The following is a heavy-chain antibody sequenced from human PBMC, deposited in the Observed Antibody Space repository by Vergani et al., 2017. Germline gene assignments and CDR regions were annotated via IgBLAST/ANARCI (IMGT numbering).Heavy chain of an antibody. V-gene: IGHV3-64*01. CDR2: ISSNGGST. CDR1: GFTFSSYA. CDR3: ARDQNLYSSGWYYYYGMDV. Sequence: EVQLVESGGGLVQPGGSLRLSCAASGFTFSSYAMHWVRQAPGKGLEYVSAISSNGGSTYYANSVKGRFTISRDNSKNTLYLQMGSLRAEDMAVYYCARDQNLYSSGWYYYYGMDVWGQGTTVTVSS. D-gene: IGHD6-19*01. J-gene: IGHJ6*02.